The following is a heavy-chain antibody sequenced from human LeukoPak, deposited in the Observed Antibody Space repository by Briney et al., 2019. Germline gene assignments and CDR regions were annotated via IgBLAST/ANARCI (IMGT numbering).Heavy chain of an antibody. CDR2: ISYDGSNK. J-gene: IGHJ4*02. V-gene: IGHV3-30*04. CDR3: ARHPWPDY. Sequence: PGGSLRLSCAASGFTFSSYAMHWVRQAPGKGLEWVAVISYDGSNKYYADSVKGRFTISRDNSKNTLYLQMNSLRAEDTAVYYCARHPWPDYWGQGTLVTVSS. D-gene: IGHD5-12*01. CDR1: GFTFSSYA.